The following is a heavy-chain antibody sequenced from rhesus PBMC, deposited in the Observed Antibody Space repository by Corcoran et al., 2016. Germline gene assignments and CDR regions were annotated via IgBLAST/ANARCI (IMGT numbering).Heavy chain of an antibody. CDR3: AREQNWYFDL. Sequence: QVQLQESGPGLVKPSETLSLTCAVSGYSISRGYYWGWIRQSPGKGLEYIGYMGGSSRIIYYIPSLKSRVTISKATSRNQFSLKFTSMTAADTAVYYCAREQNWYFDLWGPGTPITISS. J-gene: IGHJ2*01. CDR1: GYSISRGYY. V-gene: IGHV4-99*02. CDR2: MGGSSRII.